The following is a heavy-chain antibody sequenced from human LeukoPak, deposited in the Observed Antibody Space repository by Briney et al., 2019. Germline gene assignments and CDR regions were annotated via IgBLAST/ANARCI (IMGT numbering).Heavy chain of an antibody. J-gene: IGHJ4*02. CDR3: ARGEYYYGSGSPKV. CDR2: IHHSGST. CDR1: GGSFSGYY. V-gene: IGHV4-34*01. D-gene: IGHD3-10*01. Sequence: SETLSLTCAVYGGSFSGYYWSWIRQPPGKGLEWTGEIHHSGSTNYNPSLKSRVTISVDTSKNQFSLKLSSVTAADTAVYYCARGEYYYGSGSPKVWGQGTLVTVSS.